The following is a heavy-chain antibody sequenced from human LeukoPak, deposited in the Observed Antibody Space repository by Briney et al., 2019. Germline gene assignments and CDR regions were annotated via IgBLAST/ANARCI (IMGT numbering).Heavy chain of an antibody. D-gene: IGHD2-21*02. J-gene: IGHJ4*02. CDR3: ARTYCGGDCRAFDY. CDR2: IYYSGST. CDR1: GGSISSGGYY. Sequence: SETLSLTCTVSGGSISSGGYYWSWNRQHPGKGLEWIGYIYYSGSTNYNPSLKSRVTISVDTSKNQFSLKLSSVTAADTAVYYCARTYCGGDCRAFDYWGQGTLVTVSS. V-gene: IGHV4-61*08.